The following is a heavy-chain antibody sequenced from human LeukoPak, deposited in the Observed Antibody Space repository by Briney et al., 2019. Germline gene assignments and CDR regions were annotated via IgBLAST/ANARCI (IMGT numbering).Heavy chain of an antibody. CDR2: MSPNSGNT. Sequence: APVKVSCKASGYTFTSYDINWVRQATGQWLEWMGWMSPNSGNTGYAQKFQGRVTITRNTSISTAYMELSSLRSEDTAVYYCAIWAFAYCGGDCYSFSDHYYYMDVWGKGTTVTVSS. CDR3: AIWAFAYCGGDCYSFSDHYYYMDV. J-gene: IGHJ6*03. V-gene: IGHV1-8*03. D-gene: IGHD2-21*01. CDR1: GYTFTSYD.